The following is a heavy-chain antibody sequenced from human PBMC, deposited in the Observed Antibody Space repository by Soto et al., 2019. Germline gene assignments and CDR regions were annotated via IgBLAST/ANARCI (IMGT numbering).Heavy chain of an antibody. CDR2: INHSGST. V-gene: IGHV4-34*01. J-gene: IGHJ4*02. CDR1: GGSFSGYY. CDR3: ARVGYIYGPYYFDY. D-gene: IGHD5-18*01. Sequence: QVQLQQWGAGLLKPSETLSLTCAVYGGSFSGYYWSWIRQPPGKGLEWIGEINHSGSTNYNPSLKSRVTISVDTSKNQFALKLSSVTAADTAVYYCARVGYIYGPYYFDYWGQGTLVTVSS.